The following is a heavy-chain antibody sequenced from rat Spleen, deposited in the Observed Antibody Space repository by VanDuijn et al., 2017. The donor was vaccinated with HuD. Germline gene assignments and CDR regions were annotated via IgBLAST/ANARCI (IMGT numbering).Heavy chain of an antibody. CDR2: INSAGST. CDR3: ARSDGTHYYLPFIY. D-gene: IGHD1-12*02. V-gene: IGHV3-3*01. J-gene: IGHJ3*01. CDR1: GYSITSNF. Sequence: EVQLQESGPGLVKPSQSLSLTCSVTGYSITSNFWGWIRKFPGNKLEWMGYINSAGSTHYNPSLKSRISITRDTSKNQFFLQVNSVSTEDTATYYCARSDGTHYYLPFIYWGQGTQVTVSS.